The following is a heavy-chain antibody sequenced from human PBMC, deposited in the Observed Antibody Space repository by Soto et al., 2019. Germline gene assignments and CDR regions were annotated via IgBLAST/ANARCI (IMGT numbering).Heavy chain of an antibody. CDR3: ARAYDFWSGYSLEPFDY. CDR2: ISSSSSYI. CDR1: GFTFSSYS. D-gene: IGHD3-3*01. V-gene: IGHV3-21*01. Sequence: GGSLRLSCAASGFTFSSYSMNWVRQAPGKGLEWVSSISSSSSYIYYADSVKGRFTISRDNAKNSLYLQMNSLRAEDTAVYYCARAYDFWSGYSLEPFDYWGQGTLVTVSS. J-gene: IGHJ4*02.